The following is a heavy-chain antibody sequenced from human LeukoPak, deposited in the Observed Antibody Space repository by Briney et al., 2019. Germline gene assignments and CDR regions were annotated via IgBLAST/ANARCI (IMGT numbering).Heavy chain of an antibody. Sequence: QPGGSLRLSCAASGFTFSSYAMHWVRQAPGKGLEWVAVISYDGSNKYYADSVKGRFTISRDNSKNTLYLQMNSLRAEDTAVYYCARGYDSWSYYFDYWGQGTLVTVSS. D-gene: IGHD3-22*01. V-gene: IGHV3-30-3*01. J-gene: IGHJ4*02. CDR3: ARGYDSWSYYFDY. CDR1: GFTFSSYA. CDR2: ISYDGSNK.